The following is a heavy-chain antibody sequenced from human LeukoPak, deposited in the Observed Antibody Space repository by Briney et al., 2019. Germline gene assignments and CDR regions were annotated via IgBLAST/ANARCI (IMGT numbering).Heavy chain of an antibody. CDR1: GGSFSGYY. D-gene: IGHD3-9*01. CDR2: IYTSGST. CDR3: ARDTESGLRYFDWLPGSRTRNNWFDP. J-gene: IGHJ5*02. V-gene: IGHV4-4*07. Sequence: SETLSLTCAVYGGSFSGYYWSWIRQPAGKGLEWIGRIYTSGSTNYNPSLKSRVTMSVDTSKNQFSLKLSSVTAADTAVYYCARDTESGLRYFDWLPGSRTRNNWFDPWGQGTLVTVSS.